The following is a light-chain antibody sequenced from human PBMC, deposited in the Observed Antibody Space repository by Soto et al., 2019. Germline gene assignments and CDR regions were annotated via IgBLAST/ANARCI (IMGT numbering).Light chain of an antibody. V-gene: IGKV3-20*01. Sequence: EILFTPAPGTLSLSPRERGTPACRSSQSISSSYLAWYQQKPGQAPRLLIYGASRRATGIPDRFSGRESGTDFTLTITTLEPEDSAVYFCQQYASSPYTFGQGTKVDIK. CDR3: QQYASSPYT. J-gene: IGKJ2*01. CDR2: GAS. CDR1: QSISSSY.